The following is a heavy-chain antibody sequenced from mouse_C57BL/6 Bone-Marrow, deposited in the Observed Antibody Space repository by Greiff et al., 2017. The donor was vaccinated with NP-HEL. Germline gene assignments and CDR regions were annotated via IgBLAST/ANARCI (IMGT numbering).Heavy chain of an antibody. CDR3: ARHDYYGYWYFDF. CDR2: IWGDGST. V-gene: IGHV2-6-1*01. J-gene: IGHJ1*03. D-gene: IGHD1-1*01. CDR1: GFSLTSYG. Sequence: VQLVESGPGLVAPSQSLSITCTVSGFSLTSYGVHWVRQPPGKGLEWLVAIWGDGSTSYNSALKSRLSISKDNSKSQFFLKMNSLQTDHTAMYYCARHDYYGYWYFDFWGTGTTVTVSS.